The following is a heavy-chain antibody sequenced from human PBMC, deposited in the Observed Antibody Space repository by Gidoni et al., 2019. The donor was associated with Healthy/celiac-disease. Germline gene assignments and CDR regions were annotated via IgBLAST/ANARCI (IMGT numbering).Heavy chain of an antibody. Sequence: QVQLQQWGAGLLKPSETLSLTCAVYGGSFSGYYWSWIRQPPGKGLEWIGEIHHSGSTNYNPSRKSRVTISVDTSKNQFSLKLSSVTAADTAVYYCARGIVVVPAARAAWFDPWGQGTLVTVSS. J-gene: IGHJ5*02. CDR2: IHHSGST. CDR1: GGSFSGYY. V-gene: IGHV4-34*01. CDR3: ARGIVVVPAARAAWFDP. D-gene: IGHD2-2*01.